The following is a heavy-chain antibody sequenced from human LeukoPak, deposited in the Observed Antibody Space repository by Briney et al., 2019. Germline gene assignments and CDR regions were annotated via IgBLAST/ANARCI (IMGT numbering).Heavy chain of an antibody. V-gene: IGHV3-7*01. Sequence: PGGSLRLSCAASGFTFSSYWMSWVRQAPGKVLEWVANIKQVGSEKYYVDSVKGRFTISRDNAKNSLYLQMNSLRAEDTAVYYCASLSEGDYYFDYWGQGTLVTVSS. J-gene: IGHJ4*02. CDR1: GFTFSSYW. D-gene: IGHD1-26*01. CDR3: ASLSEGDYYFDY. CDR2: IKQVGSEK.